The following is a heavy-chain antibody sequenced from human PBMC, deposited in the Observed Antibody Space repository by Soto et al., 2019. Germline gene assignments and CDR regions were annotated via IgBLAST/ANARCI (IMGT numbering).Heavy chain of an antibody. Sequence: PSETLSLTCTVSGGSISSSSYYWGWIRQPPGKGLEWIGSIYYSGSTYYNPSLKSRVTISVDTSKNQFSLKLNSVTAADTAVYYCARVSGSYYYGMDVWGQGTTVTVSS. CDR3: ARVSGSYYYGMDV. CDR1: GGSISSSSYY. D-gene: IGHD1-26*01. V-gene: IGHV4-39*07. J-gene: IGHJ6*02. CDR2: IYYSGST.